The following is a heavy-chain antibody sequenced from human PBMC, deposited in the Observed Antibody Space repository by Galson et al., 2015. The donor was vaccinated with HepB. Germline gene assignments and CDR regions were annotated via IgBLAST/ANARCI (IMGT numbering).Heavy chain of an antibody. CDR3: ARVSDYSSSSFDY. CDR1: GGTFSSYA. Sequence: SVKVSCKASGGTFSSYAISWVRQAPGQGLGWMGGIIPIFGIANYAQKFQGRVTITADKSTSTVYMELSSLRSEDTAVYYCARVSDYSSSSFDYWGQGTLVTVSS. J-gene: IGHJ4*02. D-gene: IGHD6-6*01. CDR2: IIPIFGIA. V-gene: IGHV1-69*10.